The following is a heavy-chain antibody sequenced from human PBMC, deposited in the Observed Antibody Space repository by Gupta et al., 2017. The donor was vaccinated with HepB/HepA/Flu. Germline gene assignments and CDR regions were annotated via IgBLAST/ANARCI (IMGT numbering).Heavy chain of an antibody. Sequence: QLQLVQSGAELKKPGPSVTVSRKASGYPFTSYGTTCVRQAPGQGIEWMGWISAYNGNTNYEQKLQRRVTMTTDTATSTAYMELRSLRSDDTAVDYCARAGVGRYADYYDIIGDHAGGSFDIWGQGTMVTVSS. V-gene: IGHV1-18*01. CDR3: ARAGVGRYADYYDIIGDHAGGSFDI. CDR1: GYPFTSYG. CDR2: ISAYNGNT. J-gene: IGHJ3*02. D-gene: IGHD3-22*01.